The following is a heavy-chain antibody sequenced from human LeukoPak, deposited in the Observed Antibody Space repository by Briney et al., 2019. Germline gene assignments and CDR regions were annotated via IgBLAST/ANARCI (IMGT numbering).Heavy chain of an antibody. CDR1: GFTVSTNY. CDR3: ARDHSPEYNSSAGYFQL. J-gene: IGHJ1*01. Sequence: PGGSLRLSCAASGFTVSTNYMSWVRRAPGKGLEWVSVIYSGGSTYYADSVKGRFTFSRDNSKNTLYLQMNSLRAEDTAVYYCARDHSPEYNSSAGYFQLWGQGTLVTVSS. V-gene: IGHV3-66*01. D-gene: IGHD6-6*01. CDR2: IYSGGST.